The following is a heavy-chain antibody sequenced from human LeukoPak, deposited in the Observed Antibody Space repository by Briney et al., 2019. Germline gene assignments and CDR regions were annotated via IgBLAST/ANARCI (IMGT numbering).Heavy chain of an antibody. J-gene: IGHJ6*04. CDR2: ISSSGSTI. CDR1: GFTFSSYE. D-gene: IGHD3-10*01. Sequence: PGGSLRLSCAASGFTFSSYEMNWVRQAPGKGLEWVSYISSSGSTIYYADSVKGRFTISRDNSKNTLYLQMNSLRSEDTAVYYCARDLGIGEPFWDVWGKGTTVTISS. CDR3: ARDLGIGEPFWDV. V-gene: IGHV3-48*03.